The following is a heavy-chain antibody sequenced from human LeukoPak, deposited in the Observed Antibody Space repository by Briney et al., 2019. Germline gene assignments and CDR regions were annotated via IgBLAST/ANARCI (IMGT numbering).Heavy chain of an antibody. D-gene: IGHD6-19*01. J-gene: IGHJ4*02. Sequence: GGSLRLSCAASGFTFSSYGMHWVRQAPGKGLEWVAFIRFDGSNKYYADSVKGRFTISRDNSKNTLYLQMNSLRAEDTAVYYCAKDLRIFGYGSGWYVDYWGQGTLVTVSS. CDR2: IRFDGSNK. V-gene: IGHV3-30*02. CDR3: AKDLRIFGYGSGWYVDY. CDR1: GFTFSSYG.